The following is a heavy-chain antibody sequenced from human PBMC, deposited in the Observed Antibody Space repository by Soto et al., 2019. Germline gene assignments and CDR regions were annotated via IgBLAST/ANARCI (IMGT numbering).Heavy chain of an antibody. V-gene: IGHV1-69*13. CDR1: GGTFSSYA. J-gene: IGHJ4*02. CDR2: IIPIFGTA. CDR3: ALQTKSLGKLQDFDY. Sequence: GASVKVSCKASGGTFSSYAISWVRQAPGQGLEWMGGIIPIFGTANYAQKFQGSVTITADESTSTAYMELSSLRSEDTAVYYCALQTKSLGKLQDFDYWGQGNLVTVSS. D-gene: IGHD7-27*01.